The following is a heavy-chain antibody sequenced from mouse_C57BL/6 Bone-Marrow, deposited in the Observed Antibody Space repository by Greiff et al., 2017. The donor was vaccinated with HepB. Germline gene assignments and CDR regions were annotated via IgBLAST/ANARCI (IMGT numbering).Heavy chain of an antibody. CDR2: INPNYGTT. Sequence: EVHLVESGPELVKPGASVKISCKASGYSFTDYNMNWVKQSNGKSLEWIGVINPNYGTTSYNQKFKGKAYMQLNSLTSEDSAVYYCARSLLAYFDVWGTGTTVTVSS. CDR1: GYSFTDYN. D-gene: IGHD2-1*01. V-gene: IGHV1-39*01. CDR3: ARSLLAYFDV. J-gene: IGHJ1*03.